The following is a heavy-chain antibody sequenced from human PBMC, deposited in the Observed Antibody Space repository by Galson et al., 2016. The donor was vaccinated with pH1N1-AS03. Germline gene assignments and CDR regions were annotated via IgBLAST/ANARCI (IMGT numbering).Heavy chain of an antibody. Sequence: QSGAEVKKPGESLRISCKGSGYPFTSYWINWVRQMPGKGLEWIGRIDPSDSYTNYNPAFEGRVTISSDKSTTTAYLQWNDLKAADNAVYFCATGHYYSGLYRDAFDTWGQGTRVTVSS. V-gene: IGHV5-10-1*01. D-gene: IGHD1-26*01. J-gene: IGHJ3*02. CDR3: ATGHYYSGLYRDAFDT. CDR2: IDPSDSYT. CDR1: GYPFTSYW.